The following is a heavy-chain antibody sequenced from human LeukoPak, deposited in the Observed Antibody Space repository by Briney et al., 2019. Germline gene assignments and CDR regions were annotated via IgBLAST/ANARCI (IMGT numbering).Heavy chain of an antibody. CDR3: ARKGWELQEGAFDI. V-gene: IGHV4-4*07. CDR1: SGSISSYY. Sequence: SETLSLTCTVSSGSISSYYWSWIRQPAGKGLEWIGRIYTSGSTNYNPSLKRRVTMSVDTSKNQFSLKLSSVTAADTAVYYCARKGWELQEGAFDIWGQGTMVTVSS. J-gene: IGHJ3*02. D-gene: IGHD1-26*01. CDR2: IYTSGST.